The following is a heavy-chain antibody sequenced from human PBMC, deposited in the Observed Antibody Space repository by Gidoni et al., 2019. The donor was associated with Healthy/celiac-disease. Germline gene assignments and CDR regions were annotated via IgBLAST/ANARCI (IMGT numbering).Heavy chain of an antibody. J-gene: IGHJ4*02. Sequence: QVQLVQSGAEVTKPGASVKVSCKASGYTFTGYYMHWVRQAPGQGLEWMGRINPNSGGTNYAQKFQGRVTMTRDTSISTAYMELSRLRSDDTAVYYCARGNDILTGYLDYFDYWGQGTLVTVSS. V-gene: IGHV1-2*06. CDR3: ARGNDILTGYLDYFDY. D-gene: IGHD3-9*01. CDR1: GYTFTGYY. CDR2: INPNSGGT.